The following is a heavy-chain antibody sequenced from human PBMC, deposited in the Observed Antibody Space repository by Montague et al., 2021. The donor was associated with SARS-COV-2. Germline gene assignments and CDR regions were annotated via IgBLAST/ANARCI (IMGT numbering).Heavy chain of an antibody. D-gene: IGHD3-22*01. Sequence: SETLSLTCAVYGGPFGDDHWSWIRQPPGKGLEWIGNIRQSGRTNYNPSLKSRVTTSVDTSKNQFSLKLTSVTAADTGLYFCARGHLSVSMIVVVFTSASYYFDYWGQGILVTVAS. CDR2: IRQSGRT. CDR3: ARGHLSVSMIVVVFTSASYYFDY. CDR1: GGPFGDDH. J-gene: IGHJ4*02. V-gene: IGHV4-34*01.